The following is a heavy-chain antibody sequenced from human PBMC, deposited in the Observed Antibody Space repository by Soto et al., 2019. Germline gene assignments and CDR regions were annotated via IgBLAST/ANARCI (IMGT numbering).Heavy chain of an antibody. D-gene: IGHD1-7*01. CDR3: ANSHNWNYVSPFDS. J-gene: IGHJ4*02. CDR1: GFTFSNYA. V-gene: IGHV3-23*01. Sequence: EVQLFESGGGLVQPGGSLRLSCAASGFTFSNYAMSWVRQAPGKGLGWVSPFSGSGGNTYYADPVKARCTISRDNSRNTLYLQMNSLRVEDTAVYYCANSHNWNYVSPFDSWGQGTLVTVSS. CDR2: FSGSGGNT.